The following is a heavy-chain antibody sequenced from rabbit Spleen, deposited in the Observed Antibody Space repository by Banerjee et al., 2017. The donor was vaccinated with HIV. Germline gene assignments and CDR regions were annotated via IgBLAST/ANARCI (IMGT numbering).Heavy chain of an antibody. CDR1: GVSFSGSSY. CDR3: ARDLDGVIGWNFGW. CDR2: IAGSSSGFT. D-gene: IGHD1-1*01. J-gene: IGHJ4*01. Sequence: QSLVESGGGLVKPGASLTLTCIASGVSFSGSSYMCWVRQAPGKGLEWIACIAGSSSGFTYSATWAKGRFTFSKTSSTTVTLQMTSLTAADTATYFCARDLDGVIGWNFGWWGQGTLVTVS. V-gene: IGHV1S40*01.